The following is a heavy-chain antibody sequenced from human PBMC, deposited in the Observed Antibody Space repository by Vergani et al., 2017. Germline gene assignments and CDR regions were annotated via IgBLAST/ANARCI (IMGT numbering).Heavy chain of an antibody. V-gene: IGHV1-69*01. CDR1: GGTFSSYA. D-gene: IGHD4-17*01. Sequence: QVQLVQSGAEVKKPGSSVKVSCKASGGTFSSYAISWVRQAPGQGLEWMGGIIPIFGTANYAQKFQGRVTITADESTSTAYMELSSLRSEDTAVYYCARSNHDYGDSIPNYFDYWGQGTLVTVSS. CDR2: IIPIFGTA. J-gene: IGHJ4*02. CDR3: ARSNHDYGDSIPNYFDY.